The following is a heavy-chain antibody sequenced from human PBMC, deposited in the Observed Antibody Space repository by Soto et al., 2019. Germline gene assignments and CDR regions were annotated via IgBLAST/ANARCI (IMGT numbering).Heavy chain of an antibody. CDR3: ARMSRTVNY. J-gene: IGHJ4*02. Sequence: NPSGTLSLTSTVSGGAITITAYFGSWIRQSPGRGLEYIGYTYDDGRATYNPSLQSRVTISVDKSTSKFSLSLTSVAAADTAVYFCARMSRTVNYWGQGTPVTVSS. CDR1: GGAITITAYF. CDR2: TYDDGRA. D-gene: IGHD4-17*01. V-gene: IGHV4-61*05.